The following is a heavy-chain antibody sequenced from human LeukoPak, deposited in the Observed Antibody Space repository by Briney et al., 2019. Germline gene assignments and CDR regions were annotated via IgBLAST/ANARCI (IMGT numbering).Heavy chain of an antibody. D-gene: IGHD6-13*01. J-gene: IGHJ4*02. Sequence: GGSLRLSCAASGFTFRSYAMSWVRHAPGKGLEWVSAISGSGGSTYYADSVKGRFTISRDNSKNTLYLQMNSLRAEDTAVYYCAKHMSSSWYKPLDYWGQGTLVTVSS. V-gene: IGHV3-23*01. CDR3: AKHMSSSWYKPLDY. CDR1: GFTFRSYA. CDR2: ISGSGGST.